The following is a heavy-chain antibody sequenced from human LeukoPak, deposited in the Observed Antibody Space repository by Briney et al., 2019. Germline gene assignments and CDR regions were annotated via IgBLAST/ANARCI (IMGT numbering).Heavy chain of an antibody. CDR1: GGSISSYY. D-gene: IGHD2-15*01. V-gene: IGHV4-59*08. CDR3: ARRLVAATKGYFDY. J-gene: IGHJ4*02. Sequence: PSETLSLTCTVSGGSISSYYWSWIRQPPGKGLEWIGYIYYSGSTNYNPSLKSRVTISVDTSKNQFSLKLSSVTAADTAVYYCARRLVAATKGYFDYWGQGTLVTVSS. CDR2: IYYSGST.